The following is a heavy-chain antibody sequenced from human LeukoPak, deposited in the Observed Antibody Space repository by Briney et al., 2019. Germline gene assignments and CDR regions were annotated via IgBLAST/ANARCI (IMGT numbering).Heavy chain of an antibody. CDR1: GGTFSSYA. Sequence: SVKVSCKASGGTFSSYAISWVRQAPGQGLEWMGRIIPIFGTANYAQKFQERVTITRDMSTSTAYMELSSLRSEDTAVYYCAARTLLDAFDIWGQGTMVTVSS. CDR3: AARTLLDAFDI. J-gene: IGHJ3*02. V-gene: IGHV1-69*05. D-gene: IGHD1-1*01. CDR2: IIPIFGTA.